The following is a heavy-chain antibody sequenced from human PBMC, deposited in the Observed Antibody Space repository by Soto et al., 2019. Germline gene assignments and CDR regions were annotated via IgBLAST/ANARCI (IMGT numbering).Heavy chain of an antibody. CDR2: FSGSGGIT. CDR3: ANHLGAAPGFAY. D-gene: IGHD3-16*01. J-gene: IGHJ4*02. Sequence: GSLRLSCAASGXPFSSHTMRWVRQSPGKGLEWGSSFSGSGGITFYADSVNGRFTSSRDNPKNKLYLQTNSMRDEDKVVYYCANHLGAAPGFAYWGQGTLGTVSS. V-gene: IGHV3-23*01. CDR1: GXPFSSHT.